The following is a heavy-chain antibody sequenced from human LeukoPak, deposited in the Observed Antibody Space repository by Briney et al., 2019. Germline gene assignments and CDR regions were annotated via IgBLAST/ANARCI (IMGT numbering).Heavy chain of an antibody. J-gene: IGHJ4*02. CDR1: GGSVSGYY. V-gene: IGHV4-59*02. CDR3: ARIHRYCSGGACYVLDN. D-gene: IGHD2-15*01. CDR2: VYYSGST. Sequence: PSETLSLTCTVSGGSVSGYYWGWIRQPPGRGLEWIGYVYYSGSTNYNPSFKSRITISVDTSRNQFSLQLSSVIAADTAVYYCARIHRYCSGGACYVLDNWGQGTLVAVSS.